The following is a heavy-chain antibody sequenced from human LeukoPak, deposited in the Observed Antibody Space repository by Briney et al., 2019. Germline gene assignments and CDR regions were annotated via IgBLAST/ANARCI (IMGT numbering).Heavy chain of an antibody. CDR1: GPPFRNYW. Sequence: PGGSLRLSREVSGPPFRNYWMRWIRPVPGRRLEWLACIKREGSGRHYLASVRGRFTVSTDSAKNSLFLQMNSLRAENTAVYYWASLQTDPTMVNGFWGQGTLVTVSS. J-gene: IGHJ4*02. D-gene: IGHD2-8*01. CDR2: IKREGSGR. V-gene: IGHV3-7*01. CDR3: ASLQTDPTMVNGF.